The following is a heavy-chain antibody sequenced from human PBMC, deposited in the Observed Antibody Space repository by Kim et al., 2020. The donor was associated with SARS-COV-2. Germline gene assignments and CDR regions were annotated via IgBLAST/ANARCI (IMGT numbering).Heavy chain of an antibody. J-gene: IGHJ4*02. CDR3: ARDDRWGSSSPAIDY. D-gene: IGHD6-6*01. CDR1: GFTFSDYY. CDR2: ISSSGSTI. V-gene: IGHV3-11*01. Sequence: GGSLRLSCAASGFTFSDYYMSWIRQAPGKGLEWVSYISSSGSTIYYADSVKGRFTISRDNAKNSLYLQMNSLRAEDTAVYYCARDDRWGSSSPAIDYWGQGTLVTVSS.